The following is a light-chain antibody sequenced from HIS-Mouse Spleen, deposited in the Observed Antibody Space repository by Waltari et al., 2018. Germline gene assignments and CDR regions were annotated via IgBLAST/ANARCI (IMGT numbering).Light chain of an antibody. CDR1: SSNIGSNT. J-gene: IGLJ3*02. V-gene: IGLV1-44*01. Sequence: QSVLPQPPSASGTPGQRVTISCSGSSSNIGSNTVNWYQQLPGTAPKLLIYGNNMRPAGVPDRSSGSKSGTPASRASSGLQSEDEADYYCAAWDDSLNGWVFGGGTKLTVL. CDR3: AAWDDSLNGWV. CDR2: GNN.